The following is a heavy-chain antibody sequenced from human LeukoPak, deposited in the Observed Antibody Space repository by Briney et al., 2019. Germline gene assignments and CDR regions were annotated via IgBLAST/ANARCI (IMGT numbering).Heavy chain of an antibody. CDR3: ARDRANPYFYYYMDV. V-gene: IGHV1-46*01. D-gene: IGHD2-8*01. Sequence: ASVKVSCKASGYTFTSYYMHWVRQAPGQGLEWMGIINPSGGSTSYAQKFQGRVTMTRDMSTSTVYMELSSLRSEDTAVYYCARDRANPYFYYYMDVWGKGTTVTVSS. CDR2: INPSGGST. CDR1: GYTFTSYY. J-gene: IGHJ6*03.